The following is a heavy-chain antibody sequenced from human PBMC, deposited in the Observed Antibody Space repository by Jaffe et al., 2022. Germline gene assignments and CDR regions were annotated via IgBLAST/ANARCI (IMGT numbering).Heavy chain of an antibody. J-gene: IGHJ3*02. V-gene: IGHV3-23*01. CDR3: AKGSEYSSSWYVAFDI. D-gene: IGHD6-13*01. CDR1: GFTFSSYA. Sequence: EVQLLESGGGLVQPGGSLRLSCAASGFTFSSYAMSWVRQAPGKGLEWVSAISGSGGSTYYADSVKGRFTISRDNSKNTLYLQMNSLRAEDTAVYYCAKGSEYSSSWYVAFDIWGQGTMVTVSS. CDR2: ISGSGGST.